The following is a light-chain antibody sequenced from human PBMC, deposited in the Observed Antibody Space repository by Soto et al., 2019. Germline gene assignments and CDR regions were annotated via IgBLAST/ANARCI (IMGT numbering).Light chain of an antibody. CDR3: ITWDDSLNAYV. CDR2: SNN. CDR1: GSNIGSNT. J-gene: IGLJ1*01. V-gene: IGLV1-44*01. Sequence: QPALTQPPSASVAPGQRVTISCSGSGSNIGSNTVHWYQHLPGTAPKLLIYSNNQRPSGVPDRFSGSKSGTSASLVISGLQSEDDTDYYCITWDDSLNAYVFGTGTKVTVL.